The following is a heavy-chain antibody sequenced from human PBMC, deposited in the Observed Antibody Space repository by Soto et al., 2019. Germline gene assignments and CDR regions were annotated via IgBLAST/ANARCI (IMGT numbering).Heavy chain of an antibody. J-gene: IGHJ4*02. CDR3: AKGGRQWLVTSDFNS. D-gene: IGHD6-19*01. CDR2: INNIGSYI. V-gene: IGHV3-21*02. Sequence: LVESGGGLVKSGGSLRLSCAASGFDFRTYTMNWVRQAPGKGLEWVSSINNIGSYIYYEDSLRGRFTISRDNARNSLFLQMDSLRAEDTAVYYCAKGGRQWLVTSDFNSWGQGALVTVSS. CDR1: GFDFRTYT.